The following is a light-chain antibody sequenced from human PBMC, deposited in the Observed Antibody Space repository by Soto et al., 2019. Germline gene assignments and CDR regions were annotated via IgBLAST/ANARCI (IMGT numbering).Light chain of an antibody. CDR2: GAS. V-gene: IGKV3-15*01. CDR3: QQYNNWPPMYT. J-gene: IGKJ2*01. CDR1: QSIGSR. Sequence: EMVMTQSPATLSVSPGERATLSCRASQSIGSRLAWYQQKPCQAPRLLIYGASTRVTGTPARFSGSGSGTDFTLTISSLQSEDFAVYYCQQYNNWPPMYTFGQGTKLDIK.